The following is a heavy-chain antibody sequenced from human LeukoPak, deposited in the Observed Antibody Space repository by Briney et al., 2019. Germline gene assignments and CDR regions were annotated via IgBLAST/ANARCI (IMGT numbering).Heavy chain of an antibody. CDR1: GGSISSSSYY. CDR3: ARDVYYYDSSGYENAFDI. J-gene: IGHJ3*02. Sequence: SETLSPTCTVAGGSISSSSYYWSWIRQPAGKGLEWIGRIQTSGSTNYNPSLKSRVTMSVDTSKNQFSLKLSSVTAADTAVYYCARDVYYYDSSGYENAFDIWGQGTMVTVSS. CDR2: IQTSGST. V-gene: IGHV4-61*02. D-gene: IGHD3-22*01.